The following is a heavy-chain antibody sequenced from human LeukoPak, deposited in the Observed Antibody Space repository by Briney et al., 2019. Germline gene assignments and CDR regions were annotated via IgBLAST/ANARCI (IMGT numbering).Heavy chain of an antibody. Sequence: AASVKVSCKASGYTFTDYYMHWVRQAPGQGLEWMGWINPNSGGTKYAQKFQGRVTMTRDTSITTAYMELSRLGSDDTAVYYCAKDRSPVTIFGVVTPFDYWGQGTLVTVSS. CDR1: GYTFTDYY. V-gene: IGHV1-2*02. CDR2: INPNSGGT. D-gene: IGHD3-3*01. J-gene: IGHJ4*02. CDR3: AKDRSPVTIFGVVTPFDY.